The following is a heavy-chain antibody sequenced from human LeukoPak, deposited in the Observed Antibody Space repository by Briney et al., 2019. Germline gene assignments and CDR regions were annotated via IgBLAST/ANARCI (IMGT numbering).Heavy chain of an antibody. CDR2: IYYSGST. D-gene: IGHD6-13*01. CDR1: GGSISSSSHY. V-gene: IGHV4-39*01. J-gene: IGHJ4*02. Sequence: SETLSLTCAASGGSISSSSHYWGWIRQPPGKRLEWIGSIYYSGSTYYNPSLKSRVTISVDTSKNQFSLRLSSVTAADMAVYFCARLGYSVSWTDCWGQGTLVTVSS. CDR3: ARLGYSVSWTDC.